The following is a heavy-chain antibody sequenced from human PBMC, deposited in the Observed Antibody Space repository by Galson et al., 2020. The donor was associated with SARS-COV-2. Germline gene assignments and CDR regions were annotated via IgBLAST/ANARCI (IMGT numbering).Heavy chain of an antibody. CDR1: GYAFTGYY. D-gene: IGHD3-22*01. Sequence: ASVTVSCKASGYAFTGYYLHWVRQAPAQGLEWVGWVNPNTGGTNYAQKFQGRVTMTSDTSSSTAYMELSRLRSDDTAVYYCARDGYDSSGPTLNWGQGTLVTVSS. CDR3: ARDGYDSSGPTLN. J-gene: IGHJ4*02. V-gene: IGHV1-2*02. CDR2: VNPNTGGT.